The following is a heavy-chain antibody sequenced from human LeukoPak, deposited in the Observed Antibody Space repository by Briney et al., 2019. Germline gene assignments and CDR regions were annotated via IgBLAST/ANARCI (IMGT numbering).Heavy chain of an antibody. Sequence: VKVSCKASLVTFSSYAISWVRQAPVQGLEWMGGLIPIFGTANYAQKFQGRVTITADESTSTAYVELSSLRSDDTAVYYCARGPTRDYYDSSGPFDNGGKGTLGTVS. V-gene: IGHV1-69*01. CDR2: LIPIFGTA. D-gene: IGHD3-22*01. J-gene: IGHJ4*02. CDR1: LVTFSSYA. CDR3: ARGPTRDYYDSSGPFDN.